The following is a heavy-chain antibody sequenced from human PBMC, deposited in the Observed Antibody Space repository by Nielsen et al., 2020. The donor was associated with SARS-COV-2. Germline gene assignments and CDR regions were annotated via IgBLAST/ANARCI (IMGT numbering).Heavy chain of an antibody. D-gene: IGHD2-2*01. CDR2: VFATGST. Sequence: ESLKISCVASGFTFSNYAMHWIRQHAGKGLEWIGRVFATGSTSYNPSLKSRVTISIDTSKNQFSLKLKFVTAADTAVYYCARAPDIVLLPTAIPIWGQGTMVPVSS. V-gene: IGHV4-59*10. J-gene: IGHJ3*02. CDR3: ARAPDIVLLPTAIPI. CDR1: GFTFSNYA.